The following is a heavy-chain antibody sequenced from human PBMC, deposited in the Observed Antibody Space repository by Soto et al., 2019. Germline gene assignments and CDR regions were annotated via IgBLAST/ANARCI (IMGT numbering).Heavy chain of an antibody. Sequence: QVQLVESGGGVVQPGRSLRLSCAASGFTFSSYAMHWFRQAPGKGLEWVAVISYDGSNKYYADSVKGRFTISRDNSKNTLYLQMNSLRAEDTAVYYCARDYYRFNSGYGFSMDVWVQGTTVTVSS. J-gene: IGHJ6*02. CDR1: GFTFSSYA. D-gene: IGHD5-12*01. V-gene: IGHV3-30-3*01. CDR3: ARDYYRFNSGYGFSMDV. CDR2: ISYDGSNK.